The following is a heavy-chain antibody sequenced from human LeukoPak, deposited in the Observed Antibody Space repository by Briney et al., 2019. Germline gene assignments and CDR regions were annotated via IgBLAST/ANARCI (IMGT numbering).Heavy chain of an antibody. Sequence: SETLSLTCAVYGGSFSDYYWSWIRQPPGKGLEWIGEINHSGSTNYNPSLKSRVTISVDTSKNQFSLKLSPVTAADTAVYYCAGSIAARLDYWGQGTLVTVSS. CDR2: INHSGST. CDR1: GGSFSDYY. D-gene: IGHD6-6*01. V-gene: IGHV4-34*01. J-gene: IGHJ4*02. CDR3: AGSIAARLDY.